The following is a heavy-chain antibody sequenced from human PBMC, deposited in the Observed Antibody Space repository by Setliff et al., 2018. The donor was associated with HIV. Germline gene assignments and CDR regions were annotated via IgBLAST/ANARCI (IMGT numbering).Heavy chain of an antibody. Sequence: SLRLSCAASGFTFSSYDMHWARQAPGKRPEYVAALSRGGDNTKYADSVKGRFIISRDTSKNTLYLQMSSLRPDDTAIYYCVKPYTGYYYDGSVYDDFWGQGTLVTVSS. CDR3: VKPYTGYYYDGSVYDDF. CDR1: GFTFSSYD. J-gene: IGHJ4*02. D-gene: IGHD3-22*01. V-gene: IGHV3-64D*09. CDR2: LSRGGDNT.